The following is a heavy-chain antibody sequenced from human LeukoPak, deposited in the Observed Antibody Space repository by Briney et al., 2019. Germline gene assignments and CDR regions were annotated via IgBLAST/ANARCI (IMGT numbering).Heavy chain of an antibody. CDR2: IYTSGST. Sequence: KASETLSLTCTVSGGSISSYYWSWIRQPAGKGLEWIGRIYTSGSTNYNPSLKSRVTMSVDTSKNQFSLKPSSVTAADTAVYYCAREGSMTTVTIFDYWGQGTLVTVSS. D-gene: IGHD4-17*01. CDR1: GGSISSYY. CDR3: AREGSMTTVTIFDY. J-gene: IGHJ4*02. V-gene: IGHV4-4*07.